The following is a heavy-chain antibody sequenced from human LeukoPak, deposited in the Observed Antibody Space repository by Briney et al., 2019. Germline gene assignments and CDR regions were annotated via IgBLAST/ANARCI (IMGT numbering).Heavy chain of an antibody. CDR2: ISSSSSYI. D-gene: IGHD3-10*01. V-gene: IGHV3-21*01. CDR3: ARELRITMVRGVIYADY. CDR1: GFTFSSYS. J-gene: IGHJ4*02. Sequence: PGGSLRLSCAASGFTFSSYSMNWVRQAPGKGLEWVSSISSSSSYIYYADSVNGRFTISRDNAKNSLYLQMNSRRAEDTAVYYCARELRITMVRGVIYADYWGQGTLVTVSS.